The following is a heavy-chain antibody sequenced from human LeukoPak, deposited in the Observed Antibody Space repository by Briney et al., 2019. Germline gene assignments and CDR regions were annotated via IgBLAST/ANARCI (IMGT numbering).Heavy chain of an antibody. V-gene: IGHV4-39*01. Sequence: SETLSLTCTVSGGSISSSSFYWGWIRQPPGEGLEWIGSLYYSGNTYYNPSLKSRVTISVDTSKSQFSLKLSSVTATDTAVYYCARYYYGSGSYIWFDPWGQGTLVTVSS. D-gene: IGHD3-10*01. J-gene: IGHJ5*02. CDR1: GGSISSSSFY. CDR3: ARYYYGSGSYIWFDP. CDR2: LYYSGNT.